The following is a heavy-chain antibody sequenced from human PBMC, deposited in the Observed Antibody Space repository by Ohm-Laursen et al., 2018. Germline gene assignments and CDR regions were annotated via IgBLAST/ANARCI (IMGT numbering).Heavy chain of an antibody. V-gene: IGHV3-30*18. CDR1: GFSLRDYA. CDR3: AKDGEQLAQYYFED. CDR2: MSDDGNEK. Sequence: SLRLSCTASGFSLRDYAMHWVRQAPGKGLQWVAVMSDDGNEKFYADSVKGRFTISRDISKNTLFLQMNSLRLEDTAVYYCAKDGEQLAQYYFEDWGQGTPVTVSS. D-gene: IGHD1-26*01. J-gene: IGHJ4*02.